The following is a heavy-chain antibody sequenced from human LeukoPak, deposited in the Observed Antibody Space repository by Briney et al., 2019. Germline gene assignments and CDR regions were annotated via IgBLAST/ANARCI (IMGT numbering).Heavy chain of an antibody. J-gene: IGHJ4*02. CDR1: GFTFTNYW. CDR3: ARFTMVRGALSGNNDY. Sequence: PGGSLRLSCAVSGFTFTNYWMTWVRQAPGKGLEWVANIEEDGTDKYYVDSVVGRFTISRDNAKNSLYLQMNSLRAEDTAVYYCARFTMVRGALSGNNDYWGQGTLVTVSS. D-gene: IGHD3-10*01. CDR2: IEEDGTDK. V-gene: IGHV3-7*01.